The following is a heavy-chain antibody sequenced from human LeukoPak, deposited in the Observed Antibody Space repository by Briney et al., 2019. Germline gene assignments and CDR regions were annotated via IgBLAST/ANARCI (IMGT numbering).Heavy chain of an antibody. V-gene: IGHV3-73*01. D-gene: IGHD3-22*01. CDR1: GFTFSGSA. CDR2: IRSKANSYAT. J-gene: IGHJ3*02. Sequence: GGSLRLSCAASGFTFSGSAMHWVRQASGKGLEWVGRIRSKANSYATAYAASVKGRFTISRDDSKNTAYLQMNSLKTEDTAVYYCTRSDYYDSSGYRDAFDIWGQGTMVTVSS. CDR3: TRSDYYDSSGYRDAFDI.